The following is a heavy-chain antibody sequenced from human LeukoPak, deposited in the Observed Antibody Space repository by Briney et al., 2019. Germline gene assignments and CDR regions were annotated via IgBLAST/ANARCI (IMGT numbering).Heavy chain of an antibody. Sequence: PGGSLRLSCAASGFTFSDYYMSWIRQAPGKGLEWVSYISSSGSTIYYADSVKGRFTISRDNAKNSLYLQMNSLRAEDTAVYYCARVRSSSWYHGFYYYYYYMDVWGKGTTVTVSS. J-gene: IGHJ6*03. CDR1: GFTFSDYY. CDR3: ARVRSSSWYHGFYYYYYYMDV. CDR2: ISSSGSTI. D-gene: IGHD6-13*01. V-gene: IGHV3-11*04.